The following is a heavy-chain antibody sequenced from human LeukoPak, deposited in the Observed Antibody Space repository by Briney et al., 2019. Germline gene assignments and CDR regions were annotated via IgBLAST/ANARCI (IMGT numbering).Heavy chain of an antibody. Sequence: PSETLSLTCAVYGGSFSGYYWSWIRQPPGKGLEWIGEINHSGSTNDNPSLKSRVTISVDTSKNQFSLKLSSVTAADTAVYYCARVLIRLGELSQLAAFDYWGQGTLVTVSS. CDR2: INHSGST. CDR3: ARVLIRLGELSQLAAFDY. V-gene: IGHV4-34*01. J-gene: IGHJ4*02. CDR1: GGSFSGYY. D-gene: IGHD3-16*02.